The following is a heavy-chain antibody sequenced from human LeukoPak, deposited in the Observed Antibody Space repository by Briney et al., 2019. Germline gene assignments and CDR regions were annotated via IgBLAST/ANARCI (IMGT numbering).Heavy chain of an antibody. Sequence: SETLSLTCTVSGGSISTYYWSWIRQPAGKGLEWIGRMYISGETNYNPSLKSRVTVSLDTSKDHFSLKLNSVTAADTAVYFCASGIQGAGNNYWGQGTLVTVSS. CDR1: GGSISTYY. CDR3: ASGIQGAGNNY. D-gene: IGHD6-19*01. V-gene: IGHV4-4*07. J-gene: IGHJ4*02. CDR2: MYISGET.